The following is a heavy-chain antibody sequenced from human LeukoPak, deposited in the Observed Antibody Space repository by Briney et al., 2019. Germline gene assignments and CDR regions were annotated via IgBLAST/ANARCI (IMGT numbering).Heavy chain of an antibody. CDR3: ARDRDWNSGFDY. V-gene: IGHV3-21*01. D-gene: IGHD1-7*01. CDR2: ISSISSYI. CDR1: GFTFSSYS. Sequence: PGGSLRLSCAAPGFTFSSYSMNWVRQAPGKGLGWVSSISSISSYIYYTDAVKGRFTISRDNARNSLYLQMNSLRAEDTAVYYCARDRDWNSGFDYWGQGTLVTVSS. J-gene: IGHJ4*02.